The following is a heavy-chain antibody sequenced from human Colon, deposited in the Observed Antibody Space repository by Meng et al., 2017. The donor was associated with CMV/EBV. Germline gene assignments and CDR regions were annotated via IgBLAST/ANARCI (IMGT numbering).Heavy chain of an antibody. CDR1: GFTFSSYS. V-gene: IGHV3-21*01. D-gene: IGHD2-2*01. J-gene: IGHJ4*02. Sequence: GGSLRLSCAASGFTFSSYSMNWVRQAPGKGLEWVSSISSSSSYIYYADSVKGRFTISRDNAKNSLYLQMNSLRAEDTAVYYCARERGGIYCSSTSCYHDYWGQGTLVTVSS. CDR2: ISSSSSYI. CDR3: ARERGGIYCSSTSCYHDY.